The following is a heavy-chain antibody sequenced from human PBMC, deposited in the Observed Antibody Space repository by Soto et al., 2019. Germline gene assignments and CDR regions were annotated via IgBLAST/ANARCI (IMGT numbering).Heavy chain of an antibody. CDR2: IWTDGSQQ. CDR1: VFTFTRYG. Sequence: PGWSLRLSCATSVFTFTRYGLHWVRQVPGKGLEWVAVIWTDGSQQYYTDSVRGRFIISRDDSKNTLYLQMTSLSAEDTAVYYCGRGYNYADFWGQGTLVTVSS. V-gene: IGHV3-33*03. D-gene: IGHD5-18*01. J-gene: IGHJ4*02. CDR3: GRGYNYADF.